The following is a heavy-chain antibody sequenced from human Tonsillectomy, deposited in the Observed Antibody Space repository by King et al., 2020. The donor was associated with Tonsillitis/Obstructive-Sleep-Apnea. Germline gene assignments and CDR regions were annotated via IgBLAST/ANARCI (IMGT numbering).Heavy chain of an antibody. CDR2: MRQDGREK. D-gene: IGHD4-17*01. V-gene: IGHV3-7*04. J-gene: IGHJ4*02. CDR3: ARGRMTTVTSFDY. CDR1: GFIFTSYW. Sequence: VQLVESGGGLVQPGGSLRLSCAASGFIFTSYWMTWVRQAPGRGLEWVANMRQDGREKHYVDSVKGRFTMSRDNAKNSLYLQMNSPRAEDTAVYYCARGRMTTVTSFDYWGQGTLVTVSS.